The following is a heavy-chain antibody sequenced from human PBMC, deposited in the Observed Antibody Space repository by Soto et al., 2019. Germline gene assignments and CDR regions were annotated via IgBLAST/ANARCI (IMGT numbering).Heavy chain of an antibody. Sequence: PGGSLRLSCAASGFTFSSYAMHWVRQAPGKGLEWVAVISYDGSNKYYADSVKGRFTISRDNSKNTLYLQMNSLRAEDTAVYYCARQNIVGATSSNGMDVWGKGTTVTVSS. CDR3: ARQNIVGATSSNGMDV. J-gene: IGHJ6*04. CDR2: ISYDGSNK. D-gene: IGHD1-26*01. V-gene: IGHV3-30-3*01. CDR1: GFTFSSYA.